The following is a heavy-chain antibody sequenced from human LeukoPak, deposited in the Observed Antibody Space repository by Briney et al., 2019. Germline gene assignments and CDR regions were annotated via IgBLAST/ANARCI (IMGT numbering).Heavy chain of an antibody. CDR1: GFTFDDYA. D-gene: IGHD2-21*02. CDR3: ASAYCGGDCYSA. V-gene: IGHV3-9*01. CDR2: ISWNSGSI. Sequence: PGRSLRLSCAASGFTFDDYAMHWVRQAPGKGLEWVSGISWNSGSIGYADSVKGRFTISRDNAKNSLYLQMNSLRAEDTAFYYCASAYCGGDCYSAWGQGTLVTVSS. J-gene: IGHJ4*02.